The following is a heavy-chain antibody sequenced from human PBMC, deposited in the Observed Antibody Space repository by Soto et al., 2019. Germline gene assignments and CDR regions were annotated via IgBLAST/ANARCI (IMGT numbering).Heavy chain of an antibody. CDR2: ISYDGSNK. CDR1: GFTFSSYA. J-gene: IGHJ6*02. Sequence: GESLKISCAASGFTFSSYAMHWVRQAPGKGLEWVAVISYDGSNKYYADSVKGRFTISRDNSKNTLYLQMNSLRAEDTAVYYCAREPVQLVLNYYYYGMDVWGQGTTVTVSS. V-gene: IGHV3-30-3*01. D-gene: IGHD6-6*01. CDR3: AREPVQLVLNYYYYGMDV.